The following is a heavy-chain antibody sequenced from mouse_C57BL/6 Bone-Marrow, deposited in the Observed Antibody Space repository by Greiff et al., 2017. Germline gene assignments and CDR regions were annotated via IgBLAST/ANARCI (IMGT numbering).Heavy chain of an antibody. CDR1: GYTFPSYW. J-gene: IGHJ1*03. V-gene: IGHV1-55*01. Sequence: QVQLQQPGAELVKPGASVKMSCKASGYTFPSYWITWVKQRPGQGLEWIGDIYPGSGSTNYNEKFKSKATLTVDTSSSTAYMQLSSLTSEDSAVYYCARGGYWYFDVWGTGTTVTVSS. CDR2: IYPGSGST. CDR3: ARGGYWYFDV.